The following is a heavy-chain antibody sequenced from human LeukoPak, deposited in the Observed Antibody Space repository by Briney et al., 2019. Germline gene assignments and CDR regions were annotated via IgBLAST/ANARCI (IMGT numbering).Heavy chain of an antibody. CDR1: GFTLDDYA. CDR3: LRGLGKAY. Sequence: PGGSLRLSCAASGFTLDDYAMHWVRQAPGKGLEWVSLISGDGGSTYYADSVKGRFTISRDNAENSLTLQMNSLRAEDTAVYYCLRGLGKAYWGQGTLVTVSS. J-gene: IGHJ4*02. CDR2: ISGDGGST. D-gene: IGHD7-27*01. V-gene: IGHV3-43*02.